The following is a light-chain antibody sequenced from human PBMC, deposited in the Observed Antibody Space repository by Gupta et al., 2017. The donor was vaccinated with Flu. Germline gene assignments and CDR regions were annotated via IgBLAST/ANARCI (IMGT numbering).Light chain of an antibody. CDR1: EDVGRNL. Sequence: APLPVSPGDTCTLPCAVGEDVGRNLVGCHQQKPGPPPSVLFHGTSNRAPGIPDRISGGASATDFTLTINMLDPEDSTLYYIHENHGPPHTFGQGTRLEIK. J-gene: IGKJ2*01. V-gene: IGKV3-20*01. CDR3: HENHGPPHT. CDR2: GTS.